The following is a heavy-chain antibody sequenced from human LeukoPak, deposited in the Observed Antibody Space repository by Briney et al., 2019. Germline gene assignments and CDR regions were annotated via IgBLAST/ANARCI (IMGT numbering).Heavy chain of an antibody. D-gene: IGHD3-22*01. Sequence: KAGGSLRLSCAASGFTFSSYAMSWVRQAPGKGLEWVSAISGSGGSTYYADSVKGRFTISRDNSKNTLYLQMNSLRAEDMAVYYCAKDLCGAVSSGYYCRQSTWDDAFDIWGQGAMVTVSS. CDR1: GFTFSSYA. J-gene: IGHJ3*02. CDR2: ISGSGGST. V-gene: IGHV3-23*01. CDR3: AKDLCGAVSSGYYCRQSTWDDAFDI.